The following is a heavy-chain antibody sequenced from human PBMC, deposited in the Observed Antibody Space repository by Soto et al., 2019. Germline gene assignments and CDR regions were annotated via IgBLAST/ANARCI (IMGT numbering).Heavy chain of an antibody. D-gene: IGHD3-9*01. V-gene: IGHV1-18*04. CDR1: GYTFTSYG. J-gene: IGHJ6*02. Sequence: ASVKVSCKASGYTFTSYGISWVRQAPGQGLEWMGWISAYNGNTNYAQKLQGRVTMTTDTSTSTAYMELRSLRSDDTAVYYCARDSAYYDILTGWSGYYGMDVWGQGTTVTVSS. CDR3: ARDSAYYDILTGWSGYYGMDV. CDR2: ISAYNGNT.